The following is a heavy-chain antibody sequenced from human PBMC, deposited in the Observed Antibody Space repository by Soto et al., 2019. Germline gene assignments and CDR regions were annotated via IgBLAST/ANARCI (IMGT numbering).Heavy chain of an antibody. J-gene: IGHJ4*02. CDR3: ANVPIWCGSSRCYTEGFDY. Sequence: PGGSLRLSCAASGFTFSDYAMSWVRQAPGKGLEWASTVSATSNTHYADSVKGRFTISRDNSKNTLFLQMDGLRAEDTALYYCANVPIWCGSSRCYTEGFDYWGQGSLVTVSS. CDR1: GFTFSDYA. D-gene: IGHD2-2*01. V-gene: IGHV3-23*01. CDR2: VSATSNT.